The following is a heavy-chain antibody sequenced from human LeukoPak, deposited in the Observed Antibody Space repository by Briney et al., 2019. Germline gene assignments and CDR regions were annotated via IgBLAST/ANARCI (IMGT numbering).Heavy chain of an antibody. CDR1: GFTVSSNY. CDR2: IYSGGST. V-gene: IGHV3-53*01. D-gene: IGHD1-26*01. Sequence: GGSLRLSCAASGFTVSSNYMSWVRQAPGKGLEWVSVIYSGGSTYYADSVKGRFTISRDNSKNTLYLQMNSLRAEDTAVYYCARGSGSYSYYFDYWGRGTLVTVSS. J-gene: IGHJ4*02. CDR3: ARGSGSYSYYFDY.